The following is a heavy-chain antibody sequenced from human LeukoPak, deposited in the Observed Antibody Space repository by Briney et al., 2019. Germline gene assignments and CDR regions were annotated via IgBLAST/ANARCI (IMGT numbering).Heavy chain of an antibody. CDR1: GDSVSSNSAA. V-gene: IGHV6-1*01. CDR3: TRSDCSSGRCPGFDN. Sequence: SQTLSLTCGISGDSVSSNSAAWNWIRQSPSRGLKWLGRTYYRSKWFINYAPSVKSRIIINPDTPKNQVSLQLNSVTPEDTAVYYCTRSDCSSGRCPGFDNWGQGTLVTVSS. D-gene: IGHD6-19*01. CDR2: TYYRSKWFI. J-gene: IGHJ4*02.